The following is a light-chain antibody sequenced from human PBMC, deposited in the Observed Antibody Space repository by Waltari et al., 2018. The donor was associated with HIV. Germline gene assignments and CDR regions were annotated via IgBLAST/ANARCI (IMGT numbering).Light chain of an antibody. CDR1: SSNIGSRS. CDR3: SVWDVTLNGLV. J-gene: IGLJ2*01. CDR2: RNT. V-gene: IGLV1-44*01. Sequence: QSLLTQSPSASGTPGQRVNISCFGTSSNIGSRSVTWYQPFPGTPHRLVIFRNTERPSGVPDRFSGSKSGTSASLAISGLHSQDEADYYCSVWDVTLNGLVFGGGTRLTVL.